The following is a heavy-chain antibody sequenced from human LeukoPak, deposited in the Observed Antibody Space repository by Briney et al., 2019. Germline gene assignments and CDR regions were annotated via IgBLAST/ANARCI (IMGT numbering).Heavy chain of an antibody. Sequence: SETLSLTCTVSGGSISSYYWSWIRQPPGKGLEWIGYIYYSGSTNYNPSLKSRVTISVDTSKNQFSLKLSSVTAADTAVYYCARGPNWFDPWGQGTLVTVSS. CDR2: IYYSGST. J-gene: IGHJ5*02. V-gene: IGHV4-59*01. CDR3: ARGPNWFDP. CDR1: GGSISSYY.